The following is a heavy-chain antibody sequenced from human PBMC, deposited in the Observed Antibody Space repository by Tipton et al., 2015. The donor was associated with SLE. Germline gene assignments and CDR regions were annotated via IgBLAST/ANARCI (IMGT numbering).Heavy chain of an antibody. V-gene: IGHV4-39*07. CDR2: TYYSGST. D-gene: IGHD6-13*01. J-gene: IGHJ3*02. Sequence: TLSLTCTVSGGSISSSSYYWGWIRQPPGKGLEWIGSTYYSGSTYYNPSLKSRVTISVDTSKNQFSLKLSSVTAADTAVYYCARGRGIAAAVLGAFDIWGQGTMVTVSS. CDR3: ARGRGIAAAVLGAFDI. CDR1: GGSISSSSYY.